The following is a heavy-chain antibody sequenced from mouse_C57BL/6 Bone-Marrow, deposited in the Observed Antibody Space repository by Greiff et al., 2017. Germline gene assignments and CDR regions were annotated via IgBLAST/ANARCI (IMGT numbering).Heavy chain of an antibody. Sequence: EVQLQESGAELVRPGASVKLSCTASGFNIKDDYMHWVKQRPEQGLEWIGWIDPENGDTEYASKFQGKATIPADTSSNTAYLQLSSLTSEDTAVYYCTTGYYGSSFLAYWGQGTLVTVTA. D-gene: IGHD1-1*01. CDR2: IDPENGDT. J-gene: IGHJ3*01. CDR1: GFNIKDDY. V-gene: IGHV14-4*01. CDR3: TTGYYGSSFLAY.